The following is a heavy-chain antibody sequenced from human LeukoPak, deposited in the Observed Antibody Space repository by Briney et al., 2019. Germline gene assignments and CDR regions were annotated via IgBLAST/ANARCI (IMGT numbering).Heavy chain of an antibody. V-gene: IGHV4-38-2*02. J-gene: IGHJ3*02. CDR2: INHSGST. Sequence: PSETLSLTCTVSGYSISSGYYWGWIRQPPGKGLEWIGEINHSGSTNYNPSLKSRVTISVDTSKNQFSLKLSSVTAADTAVYYCARDRFEGYGSGSYDIWGQGTMVTVSS. D-gene: IGHD3-10*01. CDR1: GYSISSGYY. CDR3: ARDRFEGYGSGSYDI.